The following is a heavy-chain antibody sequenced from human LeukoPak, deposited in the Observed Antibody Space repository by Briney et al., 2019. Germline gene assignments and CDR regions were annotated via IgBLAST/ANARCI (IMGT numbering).Heavy chain of an antibody. CDR1: GFTFSTYS. J-gene: IGHJ4*02. CDR2: ISSSSSTI. Sequence: GGSLRLSCAASGFTFSTYSMNWVRQASGKELEWVSYISSSSSTIYYADSVKGRFTISRDNAQNSLYLQMNSLRAEDMAVYYCARDRASGYSYGFSFDYWGQGTPVIVSS. D-gene: IGHD5-18*01. V-gene: IGHV3-48*04. CDR3: ARDRASGYSYGFSFDY.